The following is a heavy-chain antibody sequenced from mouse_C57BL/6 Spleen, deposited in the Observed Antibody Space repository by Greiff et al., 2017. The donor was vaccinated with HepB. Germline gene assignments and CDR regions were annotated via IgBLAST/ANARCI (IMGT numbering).Heavy chain of an antibody. J-gene: IGHJ2*01. CDR1: GYSFTGYY. Sequence: EVKLVESGPELVKPGASVKISCKASGYSFTGYYMNWVKQSPEKSLEWIGEINPSTGGTTYNQKFKAKATLTVDKSSSTAYMQLKSLTSEDSAVYYCARSGYGSRVDYWGQGTTLTVSS. D-gene: IGHD1-1*01. CDR2: INPSTGGT. V-gene: IGHV1-42*01. CDR3: ARSGYGSRVDY.